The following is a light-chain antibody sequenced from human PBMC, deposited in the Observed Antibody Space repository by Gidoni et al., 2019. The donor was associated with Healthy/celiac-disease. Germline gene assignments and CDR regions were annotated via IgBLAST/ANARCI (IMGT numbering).Light chain of an antibody. CDR1: QRVSSSY. J-gene: IGKJ3*01. V-gene: IGKV3-20*01. CDR2: GAS. CDR3: QQYGSSHLFT. Sequence: IVLTPSPGTLSLSPGERATLSCRASQRVSSSYLAWYQQKPGQAPRLLIYGASSRATGIPDRFSGSGSGKDLTLTISRLEPEDFAVYYCQQYGSSHLFTFGPGTKVDIK.